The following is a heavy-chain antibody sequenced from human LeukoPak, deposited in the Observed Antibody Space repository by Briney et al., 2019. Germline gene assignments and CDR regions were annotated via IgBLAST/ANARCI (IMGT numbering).Heavy chain of an antibody. V-gene: IGHV1-8*01. CDR1: GYTFTSYD. CDR2: MNPNRGNT. CDR3: ARGSRTRGTMVRGVGYGMDV. J-gene: IGHJ6*02. D-gene: IGHD3-10*01. Sequence: ASVKVSCKASGYTFTSYDINWVRQATGQGLEWMGWMNPNRGNTGYAQKFQGRVTMTRNTSISTAYMELSSLRSEDTAVYYCARGSRTRGTMVRGVGYGMDVWGQGTTVTVSS.